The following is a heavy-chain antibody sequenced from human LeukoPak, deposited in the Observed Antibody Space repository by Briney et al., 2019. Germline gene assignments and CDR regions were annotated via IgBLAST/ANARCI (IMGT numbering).Heavy chain of an antibody. CDR2: IKRKTDGGTT. Sequence: GGSLRLSCAASGFTFSNAWMSWVRQAPGKGLEWVGRIKRKTDGGTTDYAAPVKGRFTISRDDSKKTLYLQMNSLKTEDTAVYYCTTDGYYYDSSGYQNGDWGQGTLVTVSS. CDR3: TTDGYYYDSSGYQNGD. D-gene: IGHD3-22*01. J-gene: IGHJ4*02. V-gene: IGHV3-15*01. CDR1: GFTFSNAW.